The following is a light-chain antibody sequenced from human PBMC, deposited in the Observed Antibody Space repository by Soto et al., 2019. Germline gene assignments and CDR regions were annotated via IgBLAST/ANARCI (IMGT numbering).Light chain of an antibody. CDR1: QSVSTS. V-gene: IGKV3-15*01. CDR3: QQYNNWWT. J-gene: IGKJ1*01. CDR2: GAS. Sequence: EIVMTQSPATLSVSPGERATLSCRASQSVSTSLAWYQQKPGQAPRLLISGASTRATGVPARFSGSGSETELTLTISSLQSEDFAVYYCQQYNNWWTLGQGTKVEIK.